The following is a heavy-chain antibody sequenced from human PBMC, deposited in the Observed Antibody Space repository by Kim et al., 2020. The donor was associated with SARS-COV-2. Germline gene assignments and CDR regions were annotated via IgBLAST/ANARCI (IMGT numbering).Heavy chain of an antibody. Sequence: SETLSLTCTVSGGSISSSSYYWGWIRQPPGKGLEWIGSIYYSGSTYYNPSLKSRVTISVDTSKNQFSLKLSSVTAADTAVYYCATIWFGESPTGGDVWGQGTTVTVSS. V-gene: IGHV4-39*07. CDR2: IYYSGST. CDR3: ATIWFGESPTGGDV. D-gene: IGHD3-10*01. CDR1: GGSISSSSYY. J-gene: IGHJ6*02.